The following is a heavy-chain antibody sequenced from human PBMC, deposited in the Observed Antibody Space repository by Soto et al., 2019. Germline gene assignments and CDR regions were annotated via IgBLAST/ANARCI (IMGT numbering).Heavy chain of an antibody. CDR1: GGSVSSGSYY. D-gene: IGHD3-10*01. V-gene: IGHV4-39*07. Sequence: SETLSLTCTVSGGSVSSGSYYWSWIRQPPGKGLEWIGEINHSGSTNYNPSLKSRVTISVDTSKNQFSLKLSSVTAADTAVYYCARGLAMVRGVHNWFDPWGQGTLVTVSS. CDR3: ARGLAMVRGVHNWFDP. CDR2: INHSGST. J-gene: IGHJ5*02.